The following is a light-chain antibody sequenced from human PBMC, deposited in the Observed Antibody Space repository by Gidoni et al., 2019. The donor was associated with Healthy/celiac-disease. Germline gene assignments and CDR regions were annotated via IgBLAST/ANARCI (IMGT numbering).Light chain of an antibody. J-gene: IGKJ5*01. CDR1: QSVSSSY. V-gene: IGKV3-20*01. CDR3: QQYGSSPPVT. CDR2: GAS. Sequence: EIVLTQSPGTLSLSPGERATLSCRASQSVSSSYLAWYQQNPGQAPRRLIYGASSRATCIPDRFSGSGSGTDFTLTISILEPEDFAVYYCQQYGSSPPVTFGQGTRLEIK.